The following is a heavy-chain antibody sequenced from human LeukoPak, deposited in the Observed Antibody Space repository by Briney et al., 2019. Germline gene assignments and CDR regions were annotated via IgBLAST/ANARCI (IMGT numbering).Heavy chain of an antibody. V-gene: IGHV3-30*02. CDR3: AKDGVAAAEEDY. J-gene: IGHJ4*02. D-gene: IGHD6-13*01. Sequence: PGGSLRLSCAASGFTFSSYSMNWVRQAPGKGLEWVAFIPNYAGTKKYYADSVRGRFTISRDNSKNTLYLQMNSLRPEDTAMYYCAKDGVAAAEEDYWGQGTLVTVSS. CDR1: GFTFSSYS. CDR2: IPNYAGTKK.